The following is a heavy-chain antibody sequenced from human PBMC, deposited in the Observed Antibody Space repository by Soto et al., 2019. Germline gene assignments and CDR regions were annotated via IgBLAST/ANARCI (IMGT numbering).Heavy chain of an antibody. V-gene: IGHV4-39*01. CDR1: GGESMNSRNFF. CDR2: MYSNGSP. Sequence: PSETLSLTCTVSGGESMNSRNFFCGWIRQPPGKGLELVGSMYSNGSPHYSSSLKSRVRISLDPSRNQFSLKVDSVTASDTAVYYCGRLIEAATGHSGRDYWSPGTRVTVSS. J-gene: IGHJ4*02. D-gene: IGHD2-15*01. CDR3: GRLIEAATGHSGRDY.